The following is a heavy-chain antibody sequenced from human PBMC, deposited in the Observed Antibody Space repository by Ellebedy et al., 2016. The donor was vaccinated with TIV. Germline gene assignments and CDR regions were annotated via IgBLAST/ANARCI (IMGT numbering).Heavy chain of an antibody. Sequence: AASVKVSCKASGYTFTSYGIRWVRQAPGQGLEWMGWISAYNGNTNYAQKLQGRVTMTTDTSTSTAYMELRSLRSDDTAVYYCARAHGSGSYKYYYYYGMDVWGQGTTVTVSS. CDR3: ARAHGSGSYKYYYYYGMDV. D-gene: IGHD3-10*01. J-gene: IGHJ6*02. V-gene: IGHV1-18*04. CDR1: GYTFTSYG. CDR2: ISAYNGNT.